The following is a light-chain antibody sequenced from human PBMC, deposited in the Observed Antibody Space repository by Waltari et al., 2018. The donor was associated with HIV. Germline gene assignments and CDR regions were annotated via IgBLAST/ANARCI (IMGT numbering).Light chain of an antibody. CDR1: QSVLNTSNNKNY. CDR3: QQFSTTPG. CDR2: WAS. V-gene: IGKV4-1*01. Sequence: DIVMTQSPDSLAVSLGERATINCKSSQSVLNTSNNKNYLAWYQHKPGQPPRLLIYWASTRNSGIPDRFSGSGSGTDFTLTITSVQAEDVAVYNCQQFSTTPGFGPGTKVHI. J-gene: IGKJ3*01.